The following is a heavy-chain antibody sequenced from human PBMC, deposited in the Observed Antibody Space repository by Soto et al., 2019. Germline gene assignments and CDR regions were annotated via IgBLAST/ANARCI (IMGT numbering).Heavy chain of an antibody. CDR2: INHSGST. V-gene: IGHV4-34*01. D-gene: IGHD2-8*01. J-gene: IGHJ4*02. Sequence: PSQTLSLTCAVYGGSFSGYYWSWIRQPPGKGLEWIGEINHSGSTNYNPSLKSRVTISVDTSKNQFSLKLSSVTAADTAVYYCASKTPVSTFDYWGQGTLVTAPQ. CDR1: GGSFSGYY. CDR3: ASKTPVSTFDY.